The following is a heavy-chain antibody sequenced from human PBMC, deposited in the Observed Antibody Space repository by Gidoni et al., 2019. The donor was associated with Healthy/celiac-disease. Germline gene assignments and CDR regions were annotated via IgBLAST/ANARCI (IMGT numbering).Heavy chain of an antibody. J-gene: IGHJ6*04. D-gene: IGHD2-15*01. CDR1: GFTVSSNY. CDR3: ARVSSGF. V-gene: IGHV3-66*01. Sequence: EVQLVESGGGLVPPGGSLSLSCAASGFTVSSNYMSWVRQAPGKGLECVAVIYSGGSTYYADSVKGRFTISRDNSKNTLYLQMNSLRAEDTAVYYCARVSSGFWGKGTTVTVSS. CDR2: IYSGGST.